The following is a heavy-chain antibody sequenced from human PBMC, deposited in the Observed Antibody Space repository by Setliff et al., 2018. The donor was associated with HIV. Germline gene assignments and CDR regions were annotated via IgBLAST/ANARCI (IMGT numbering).Heavy chain of an antibody. CDR1: GGSFSNYY. CDR2: INHSGSA. V-gene: IGHV4-34*01. Sequence: KSSETLSLTCVVYGGSFSNYYWSWIRQAPGKGLEWIGEINHSGSATYNPSLKSRVTISLDTPNNQFFLNMESVTAADTAVYYCARGGDGHYDFWNPHHYYMDVWAKGTSVTVSS. J-gene: IGHJ6*03. D-gene: IGHD3-3*01. CDR3: ARGGDGHYDFWNPHHYYMDV.